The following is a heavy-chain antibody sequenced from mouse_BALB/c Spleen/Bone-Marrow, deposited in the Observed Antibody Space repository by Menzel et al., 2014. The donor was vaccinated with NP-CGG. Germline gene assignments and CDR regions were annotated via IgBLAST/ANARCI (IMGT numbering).Heavy chain of an antibody. D-gene: IGHD2-1*01. CDR2: VNPNNGGT. CDR1: GYSFTGYY. CDR3: ARNYGNYYAMDY. J-gene: IGHJ4*01. V-gene: IGHV1-26*01. Sequence: SGPELVKPGASVKISCKASGYSFTGYYMHWVKQSHGKSLEGIGRVNPNNGGTSYNQKFKGKAILTVDKSSSTAYMELRSLTSEDSAVYYCARNYGNYYAMDYWGQGTSVTVSS.